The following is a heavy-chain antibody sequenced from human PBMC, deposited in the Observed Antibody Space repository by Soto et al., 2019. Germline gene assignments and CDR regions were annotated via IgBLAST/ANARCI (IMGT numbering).Heavy chain of an antibody. J-gene: IGHJ4*02. CDR3: ASSLIAARPRGYFDY. CDR1: GFTFSSYS. D-gene: IGHD6-6*01. Sequence: GVSLRLSWAPSGFTFSSYSMNWVRQAAGKGLEWVSSISSSSSYIYYADSVKGRFTISRDNAKNSLYLQMNSLRAEDTAVYYCASSLIAARPRGYFDYWGQGTLVTVSS. CDR2: ISSSSSYI. V-gene: IGHV3-21*01.